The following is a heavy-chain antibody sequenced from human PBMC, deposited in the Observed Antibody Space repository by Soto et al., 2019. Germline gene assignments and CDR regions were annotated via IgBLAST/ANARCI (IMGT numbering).Heavy chain of an antibody. V-gene: IGHV3-30*18. CDR3: AKPHEIQWLVGYFQH. CDR2: ISYDGSNK. CDR1: GFTFSSYG. Sequence: GGSLRLSCAASGFTFSSYGMHWVRQAPGKGLEWVAVISYDGSNKYYADSVKGRFTISRDNSKNTLYLQMNSLRAEDTAVYYCAKPHEIQWLVGYFQHWGQGTLVTVSS. J-gene: IGHJ1*01. D-gene: IGHD6-19*01.